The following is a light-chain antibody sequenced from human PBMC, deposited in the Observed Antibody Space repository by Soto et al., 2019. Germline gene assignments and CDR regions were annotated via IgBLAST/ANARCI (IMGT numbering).Light chain of an antibody. V-gene: IGKV1-27*01. CDR1: QDISHY. Sequence: DIQMTQSPSSLSASVGDRVTITCRASQDISHYLAWYQQKPGKVPKLLIYAASTLQTGVQSRFSGSGSGTVFTLIISSLQPEDVATYYCQKYNSAPNTFGRGTRLEIK. CDR3: QKYNSAPNT. J-gene: IGKJ2*01. CDR2: AAS.